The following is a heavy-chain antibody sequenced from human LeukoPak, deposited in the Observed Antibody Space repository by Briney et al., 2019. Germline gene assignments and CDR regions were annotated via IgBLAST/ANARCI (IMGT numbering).Heavy chain of an antibody. Sequence: SETLSLTCTVSGGSISSSSYYWGWIRQPPGTGLEWIGSIYYSGSTYYNPSLKSRVTISVDTSKNQFSLKLSSVTAADTAVYYCASQYCSGGSCSDFDYWGQGTLVTVSS. CDR2: IYYSGST. CDR3: ASQYCSGGSCSDFDY. J-gene: IGHJ4*02. D-gene: IGHD2-15*01. V-gene: IGHV4-39*01. CDR1: GGSISSSSYY.